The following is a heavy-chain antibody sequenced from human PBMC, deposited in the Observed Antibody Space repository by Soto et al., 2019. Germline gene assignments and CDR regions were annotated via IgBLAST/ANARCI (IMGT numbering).Heavy chain of an antibody. D-gene: IGHD3-22*01. CDR2: IYYSGTT. Sequence: SETLSLTCTVSGVSITSHYWTWIRQPPGKGLEWIGNIYYSGTTSSSPSLKSRVTVSVDTSKNQFSLKLSSVTAADTAVYYCARSYYNSYVFGYWGQGALVTVSS. V-gene: IGHV4-59*11. CDR1: GVSITSHY. J-gene: IGHJ4*02. CDR3: ARSYYNSYVFGY.